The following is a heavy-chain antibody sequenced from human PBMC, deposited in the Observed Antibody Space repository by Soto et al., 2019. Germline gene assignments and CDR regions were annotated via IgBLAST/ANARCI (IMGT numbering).Heavy chain of an antibody. V-gene: IGHV1-69*02. J-gene: IGHJ4*02. CDR3: ATSYSGSYWPNYFDY. Sequence: SVKVSCKASGGTFSSHTISWVRQAPGQGLEWMGRIIPILGIANYAQKFQGRVTITADKSTSTAYMELSSLRSEDTAVYYCATSYSGSYWPNYFDYWGQGTLVTVSS. D-gene: IGHD1-26*01. CDR2: IIPILGIA. CDR1: GGTFSSHT.